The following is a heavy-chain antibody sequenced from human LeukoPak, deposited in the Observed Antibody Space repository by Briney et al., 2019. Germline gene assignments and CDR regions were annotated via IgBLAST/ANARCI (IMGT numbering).Heavy chain of an antibody. V-gene: IGHV3-7*01. CDR1: GFTFSSYW. J-gene: IGHJ4*02. D-gene: IGHD1-26*01. CDR3: AISIVGATSCDY. Sequence: GGSLRLSCAASGFTFSSYWMSWVRQAPGKGLEWVANIKQDGSEKYYVDSVRGRFTISRDNAKNSLYLQMNSLRAEDTAVYYCAISIVGATSCDYWGQGTLVTVSS. CDR2: IKQDGSEK.